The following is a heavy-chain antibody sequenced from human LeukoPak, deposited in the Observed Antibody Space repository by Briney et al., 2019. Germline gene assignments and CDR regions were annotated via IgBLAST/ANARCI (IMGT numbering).Heavy chain of an antibody. CDR2: IIPIFGTA. CDR3: ARVVNYYDSSGYYHAFDI. CDR1: GGTFSSYA. J-gene: IGHJ3*02. Sequence: SVKVSCKASGGTFSSYAISWVRQAPGQGLEWMGGIIPIFGTANYAQKLQGRVTMTTDTSTSTAYMELRSLRSDDTAVYYCARVVNYYDSSGYYHAFDIWGQGTMVTVSS. D-gene: IGHD3-22*01. V-gene: IGHV1-69*05.